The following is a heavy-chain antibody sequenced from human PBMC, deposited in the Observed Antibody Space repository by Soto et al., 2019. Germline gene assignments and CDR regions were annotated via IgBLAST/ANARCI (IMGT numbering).Heavy chain of an antibody. J-gene: IGHJ4*02. V-gene: IGHV3-21*01. Sequence: RLSCAASGFTFSSYSMNWVRQAPGKGLEWVSSISSSSSYIYYADSVKGRFTISRDNAKNSLYLQMNSLRAEDTAVYYCARDRAYYDSSGYLRPCFDYWGQGTLVTVSS. CDR3: ARDRAYYDSSGYLRPCFDY. CDR1: GFTFSSYS. CDR2: ISSSSSYI. D-gene: IGHD3-22*01.